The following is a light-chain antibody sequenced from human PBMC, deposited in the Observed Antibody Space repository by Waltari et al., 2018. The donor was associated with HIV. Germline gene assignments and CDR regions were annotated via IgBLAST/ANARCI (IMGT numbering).Light chain of an antibody. J-gene: IGLJ2*01. V-gene: IGLV2-23*01. CDR1: SSDVGSYNL. Sequence: VSGSPGQSITISCTGTSSDVGSYNLVSWYQQHPGKAPKLMIYEGSKRPSGVSNRFSGFKSGNTASLTISGLQAEDEADYYCCSYAGSSTDVVFGGGTKLTVL. CDR3: CSYAGSSTDVV. CDR2: EGS.